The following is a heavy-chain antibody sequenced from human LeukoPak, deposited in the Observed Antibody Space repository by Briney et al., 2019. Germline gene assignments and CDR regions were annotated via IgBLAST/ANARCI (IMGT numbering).Heavy chain of an antibody. CDR2: INPNSGGT. D-gene: IGHD1-7*01. J-gene: IGHJ4*02. V-gene: IGHV1-2*02. CDR1: GYTFTGYY. Sequence: GASVKVSCKASGYTFTGYYMHWVRQAPGQGLEWMGWINPNSGGTNYAQKFQGRVTMTRDTSVSTAYMELSRLRSDDTAVYYCARVESPLPGTTDYFDYWGQGTLVTVSS. CDR3: ARVESPLPGTTDYFDY.